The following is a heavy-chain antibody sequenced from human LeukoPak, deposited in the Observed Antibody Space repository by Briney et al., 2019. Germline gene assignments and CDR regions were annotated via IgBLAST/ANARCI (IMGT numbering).Heavy chain of an antibody. CDR1: GFTFNSYW. V-gene: IGHV3-74*01. Sequence: GGSLRLSCVASGFTFNSYWMHWVRQAPGKGLVWVSHINSDGSITSYADSVKGRFTISRDNAKNTLYLQMNSLRAEDTAVYYCARDAVDTANAVWGQGTTVTVSS. CDR2: INSDGSIT. J-gene: IGHJ6*02. CDR3: ARDAVDTANAV. D-gene: IGHD5-18*01.